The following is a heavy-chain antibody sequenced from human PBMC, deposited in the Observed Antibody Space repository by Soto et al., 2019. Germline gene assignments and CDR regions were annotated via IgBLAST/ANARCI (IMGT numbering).Heavy chain of an antibody. J-gene: IGHJ4*02. Sequence: XESLKISCKGSGFSFSSYWIGWVRQMPGKGLEWMGIIYPGDSDTRYSPSFYGQVTISADKSISTAYLQWSSLKASDTATYYCARQNYYGSGSEDFDSWGQGNVVTVS. CDR3: ARQNYYGSGSEDFDS. CDR1: GFSFSSYW. D-gene: IGHD3-10*01. V-gene: IGHV5-51*01. CDR2: IYPGDSDT.